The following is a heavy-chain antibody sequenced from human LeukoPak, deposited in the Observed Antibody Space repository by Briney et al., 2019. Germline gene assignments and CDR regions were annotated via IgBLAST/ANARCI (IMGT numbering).Heavy chain of an antibody. D-gene: IGHD5-24*01. Sequence: SETLSLTCAVSGGSISSGGYSWSWIRQPPGKGLEWIGYIYHSGSTYYNPSLKSRVTISVDRSKNQFSLKLSSVTAADTAVYYCASRDGSAYFDYRGQGTLVTVSS. CDR3: ASRDGSAYFDY. V-gene: IGHV4-30-2*01. CDR2: IYHSGST. J-gene: IGHJ4*02. CDR1: GGSISSGGYS.